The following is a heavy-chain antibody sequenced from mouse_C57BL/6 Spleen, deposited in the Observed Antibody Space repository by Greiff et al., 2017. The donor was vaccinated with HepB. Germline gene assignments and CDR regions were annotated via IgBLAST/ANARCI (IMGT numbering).Heavy chain of an antibody. D-gene: IGHD4-1*01. V-gene: IGHV1-52*01. CDR1: DYTFTSYW. CDR3: ARGNWDAY. Sequence: VQLQESGAELVRPGSSVKLSCKASDYTFTSYWMHWVKQRPIQGLEWIGNIDPSDSETHYNQKFKDKATLTVDKSSSTAYMQLSSLTSEDSAVYYCARGNWDAYWGQGTLVTVSA. CDR2: IDPSDSET. J-gene: IGHJ3*01.